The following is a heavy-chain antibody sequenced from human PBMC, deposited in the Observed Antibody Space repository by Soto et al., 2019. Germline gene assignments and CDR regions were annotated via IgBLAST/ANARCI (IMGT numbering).Heavy chain of an antibody. CDR3: AKDFSEYQLPQMGFWFDP. CDR1: GFTFSSYA. J-gene: IGHJ5*02. CDR2: ISGSGGST. Sequence: PGGSLRLSCAASGFTFSSYAMSWVRQAPGKGLEWVSAISGSGGSTYYADSVKGRFTISRDNSKNTLYLQMNSLRAEDTAVYYCAKDFSEYQLPQMGFWFDPWRQGTLVTVSS. D-gene: IGHD2-2*01. V-gene: IGHV3-23*01.